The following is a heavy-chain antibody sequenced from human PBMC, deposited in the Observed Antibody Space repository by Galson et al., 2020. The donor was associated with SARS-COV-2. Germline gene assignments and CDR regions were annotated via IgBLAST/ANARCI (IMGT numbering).Heavy chain of an antibody. Sequence: GESLKISCAASGFTFSSYAMSWVRQAPGKGLEWVSAISGSGGSTYYADSVKGRFTISRDNSKNTLYLQMNSLRAEDTAVYYCAILEGEDYYYYGMDVWGQGTTVTVSS. CDR3: AILEGEDYYYYGMDV. CDR2: ISGSGGST. CDR1: GFTFSSYA. V-gene: IGHV3-23*01. D-gene: IGHD1-1*01. J-gene: IGHJ6*02.